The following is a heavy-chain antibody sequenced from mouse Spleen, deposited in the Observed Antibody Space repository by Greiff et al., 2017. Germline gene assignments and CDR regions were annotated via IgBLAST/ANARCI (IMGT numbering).Heavy chain of an antibody. CDR1: GYTFTDYY. CDR2: INPYNGGT. J-gene: IGHJ2*01. V-gene: IGHV1-19*01. Sequence: VQLQQSGPVLVKPGASVKMSCKASGYTFTDYYMNWVKQSHGKSLEWIGVINPYNGGTSYNQKFKGKATLTVDKSSSTAYMELNSLTSEDSAVYYCARKGLYYGNYVDYWGQGTTLTVSS. CDR3: ARKGLYYGNYVDY. D-gene: IGHD2-1*01.